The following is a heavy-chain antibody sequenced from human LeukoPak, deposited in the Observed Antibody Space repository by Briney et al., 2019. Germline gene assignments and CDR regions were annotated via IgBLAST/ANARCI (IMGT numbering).Heavy chain of an antibody. CDR3: TTDLARFDFWSGYYKRSVDFDY. CDR1: GFTFSNAW. CDR2: IKSKTDGGTT. D-gene: IGHD3-3*01. J-gene: IGHJ4*02. Sequence: GGSLRLSCAASGFTFSNAWMSWVRQAPGKGLEWVGRIKSKTDGGTTDYAAPAKGRFTISRDDSKNTLYLQMNSLKTEDTAVYYCTTDLARFDFWSGYYKRSVDFDYWGQGTLVTVSS. V-gene: IGHV3-15*01.